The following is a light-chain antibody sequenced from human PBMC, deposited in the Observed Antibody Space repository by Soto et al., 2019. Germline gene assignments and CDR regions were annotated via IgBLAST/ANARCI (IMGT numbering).Light chain of an antibody. CDR2: GAS. Sequence: EIVMTQSPATLSVSPGERATLSCRASQSVSSNLAWYQQKPGQPPRLLIYGASTRATGSPARFSGSGSGTEFTLTISRLQSEDFAVYYCQQYNNWPPWTFGQGTKVEIK. V-gene: IGKV3-15*01. J-gene: IGKJ1*01. CDR3: QQYNNWPPWT. CDR1: QSVSSN.